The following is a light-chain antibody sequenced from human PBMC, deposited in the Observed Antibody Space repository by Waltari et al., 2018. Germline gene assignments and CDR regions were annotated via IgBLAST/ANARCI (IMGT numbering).Light chain of an antibody. Sequence: QSALTQPRSVSGSPGQSVTISCTGTSSDVGGYNYVYWYQQHPGKAPKLMIYDVSKRPSGVPDHFSGSKSGNTASLTISGLQAEDEADYYCCSYAGSYTYVVFGGGTKLTVL. CDR3: CSYAGSYTYVV. CDR1: SSDVGGYNY. V-gene: IGLV2-11*01. CDR2: DVS. J-gene: IGLJ2*01.